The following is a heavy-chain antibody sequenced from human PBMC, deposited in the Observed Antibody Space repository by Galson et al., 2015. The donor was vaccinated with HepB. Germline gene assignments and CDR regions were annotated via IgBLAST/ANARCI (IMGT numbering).Heavy chain of an antibody. D-gene: IGHD2-21*01. V-gene: IGHV1-2*02. CDR1: GSIFTGFV. J-gene: IGHJ4*02. Sequence: SVKVSCKASGSIFTGFVLHWVRQAPGQRLEWLGWINPNTGGTDLAQKFQGRVTMTRDTSISTAYMEFSSLRSDDSAVYYCARGGYCGDDKCFSWSHFDYWGQGTLVTVSS. CDR3: ARGGYCGDDKCFSWSHFDY. CDR2: INPNTGGT.